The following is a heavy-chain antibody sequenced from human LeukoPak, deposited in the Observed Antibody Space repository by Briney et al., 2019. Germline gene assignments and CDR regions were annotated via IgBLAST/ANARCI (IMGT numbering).Heavy chain of an antibody. CDR3: ARGRRSGYSSSWYDYYYYYMDV. CDR1: GGTFSSYA. CDR2: IIPIFGTA. J-gene: IGHJ6*03. D-gene: IGHD6-13*01. V-gene: IGHV1-69*05. Sequence: SVKVSCKASGGTFSSYAISWVRQAPGQGLEWMGGIIPIFGTANYAQKFQGRVTITTDESTSTAYMELSSLRSEDTAVYYCARGRRSGYSSSWYDYYYYYMDVWGKGTRSPSP.